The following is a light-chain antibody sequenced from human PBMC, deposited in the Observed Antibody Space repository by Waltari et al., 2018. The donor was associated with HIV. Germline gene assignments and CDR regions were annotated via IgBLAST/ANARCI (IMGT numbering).Light chain of an antibody. V-gene: IGKV3-15*01. CDR1: QSVNYN. J-gene: IGKJ1*01. Sequence: EIVMTQSPATLSVSPGERATLSCRAGQSVNYNLAWYQQKPGQAPRLLIYGASTRATGVPARFSGSGSGTEFTLTISSLQSEDFALYYCQQYNDWPRGTFGQGTKVEIK. CDR2: GAS. CDR3: QQYNDWPRGT.